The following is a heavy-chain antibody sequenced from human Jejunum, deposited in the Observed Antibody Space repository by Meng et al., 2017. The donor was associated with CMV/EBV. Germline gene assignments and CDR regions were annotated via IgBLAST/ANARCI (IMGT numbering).Heavy chain of an antibody. CDR3: ARAFWSGPPYGGVAYYFVS. CDR2: IYRGGST. J-gene: IGHJ4*02. V-gene: IGHV3-53*01. Sequence: SSNYMSWVRQVPGKGLEWVAGIYRGGSTYYADSVKGRFTISRDNAKNSLYLHMDSLRAEDTAVYYCARAFWSGPPYGGVAYYFVSWGQGTLVTVSS. CDR1: SSNY. D-gene: IGHD3-3*01.